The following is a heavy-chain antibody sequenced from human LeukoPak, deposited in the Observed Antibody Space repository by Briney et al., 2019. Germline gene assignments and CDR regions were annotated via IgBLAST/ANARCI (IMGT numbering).Heavy chain of an antibody. CDR1: GGSISSGDHY. CDR3: ATLIAAAGNYFDY. CDR2: FYYSGST. J-gene: IGHJ4*02. Sequence: SETLSLTCTVSGGSISSGDHYWSWIRQPPGKGLEWIGHFYYSGSTYYNPSLKSRVTISVDTSKNQFSLKLSSVTAADTAVYYCATLIAAAGNYFDYWGQGTLVTVSS. V-gene: IGHV4-30-4*01. D-gene: IGHD6-13*01.